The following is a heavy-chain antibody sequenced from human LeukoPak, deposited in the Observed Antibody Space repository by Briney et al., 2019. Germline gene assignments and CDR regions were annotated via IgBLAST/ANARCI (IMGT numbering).Heavy chain of an antibody. CDR1: GYSISSGYY. D-gene: IGHD1-20*01. CDR3: ARDNWNDDDAFDV. Sequence: PSETLSLTCSVSGYSISSGYYWGWIRQTPGKGLEWIGSIYPGGGTYYNPSLKSRVTTSADTSKNQFSLKLSSVTAADTALYYCARDNWNDDDAFDVWGQGTMVTVSS. J-gene: IGHJ3*01. V-gene: IGHV4-38-2*02. CDR2: IYPGGGT.